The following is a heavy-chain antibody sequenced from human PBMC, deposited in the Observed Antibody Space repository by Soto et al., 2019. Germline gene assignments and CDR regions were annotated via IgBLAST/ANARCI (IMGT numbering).Heavy chain of an antibody. Sequence: SGPTLVNPTQTLTLTCTFSGFSLSTSGVGVGWIRQPPGKALEWLALIYWDDDKRYSPSLKSRLTITKDTSKNQVVLTMTNMDPVDTATYYCAHIDYDILTGDEGFDYWGQGTLVTVSS. CDR2: IYWDDDK. D-gene: IGHD3-9*01. CDR3: AHIDYDILTGDEGFDY. V-gene: IGHV2-5*02. J-gene: IGHJ4*02. CDR1: GFSLSTSGVG.